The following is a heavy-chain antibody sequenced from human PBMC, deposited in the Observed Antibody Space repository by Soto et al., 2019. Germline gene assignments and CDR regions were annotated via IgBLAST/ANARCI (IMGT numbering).Heavy chain of an antibody. D-gene: IGHD1-26*01. V-gene: IGHV3-48*01. Sequence: GGSLRLSCAASGFTFSSYSMNWVRQAPGKGLEWVSYISSSSSTIYYADSVKGRFTISRDNAKNSLYLQMNSLRAEDTAVYYCARDLPPIVGATRSGNDAFDIWGQGTMVTVSS. CDR1: GFTFSSYS. CDR2: ISSSSSTI. J-gene: IGHJ3*02. CDR3: ARDLPPIVGATRSGNDAFDI.